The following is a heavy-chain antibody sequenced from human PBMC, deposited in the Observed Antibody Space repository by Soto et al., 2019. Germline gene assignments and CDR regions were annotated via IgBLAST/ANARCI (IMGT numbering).Heavy chain of an antibody. CDR3: ARHLMTTVTSFDY. CDR2: IYYSGNT. J-gene: IGHJ4*02. Sequence: QLQLQESGPGLVKPSETLSLTCTVSGGSISSSSYYWGWIRQPPGKGLEWIGSIYYSGNTYYNPSLKSRVTISVDTSKNQFSLKLSSVTAADTAVYYCARHLMTTVTSFDYWGQGTLVTVSS. CDR1: GGSISSSSYY. V-gene: IGHV4-39*01. D-gene: IGHD4-17*01.